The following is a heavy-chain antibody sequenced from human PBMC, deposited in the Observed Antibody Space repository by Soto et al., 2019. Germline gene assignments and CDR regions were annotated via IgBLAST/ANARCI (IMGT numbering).Heavy chain of an antibody. J-gene: IGHJ4*02. V-gene: IGHV1-69*12. CDR3: AGGLPLEVATNGGFDY. D-gene: IGHD5-12*01. CDR2: LIPIFGTA. CDR1: GGTFSSYA. Sequence: QVQLVQSGAEVKKPGSSVKVSCKASGGTFSSYAISWVRQAPGQGLEWMGGLIPIFGTANYAQKFQGRVTITADESTSAASMELSSLRSGATAVHYCAGGLPLEVATNGGFDYGGQGTLVTVAA.